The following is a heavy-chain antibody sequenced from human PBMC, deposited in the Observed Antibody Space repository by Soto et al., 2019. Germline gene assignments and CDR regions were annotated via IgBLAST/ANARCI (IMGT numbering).Heavy chain of an antibody. J-gene: IGHJ3*02. V-gene: IGHV4-39*01. CDR2: IYYSGST. CDR3: ARHTYYYGSGSYFVYAFDI. CDR1: GGSISSSSYY. D-gene: IGHD3-10*01. Sequence: SETLSLTCTVSGGSISSSSYYWGWIRQPPGKGLEWIGSIYYSGSTYYNPSLKSRVTISVDTSKNQFSLKLSSVTAADTAVYYCARHTYYYGSGSYFVYAFDIWGQGTMVTVSS.